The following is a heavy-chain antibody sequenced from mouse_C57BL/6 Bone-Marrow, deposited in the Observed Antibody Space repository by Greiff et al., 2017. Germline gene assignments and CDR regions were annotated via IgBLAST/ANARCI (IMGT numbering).Heavy chain of an antibody. D-gene: IGHD1-1*01. CDR3: TRSLIYYGTNY. J-gene: IGHJ2*01. CDR2: IDPEDGET. V-gene: IGHV14-2*01. CDR1: GFNIKDYY. Sequence: VQLQQSGAELVKPGASVKLSCTASGFNIKDYYIHWVKQRTEQGLEWIGRIDPEDGETKYAPKFQDKATITADTSSNTAYLQLSSLTSADTAVYSCTRSLIYYGTNYWGQGTTLTVSS.